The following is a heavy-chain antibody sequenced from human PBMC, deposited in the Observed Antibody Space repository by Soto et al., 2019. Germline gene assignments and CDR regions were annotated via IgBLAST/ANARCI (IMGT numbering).Heavy chain of an antibody. D-gene: IGHD3-10*01. CDR1: GGSINTGDFY. J-gene: IGHJ5*01. Sequence: SETLSLTCTVSGGSINTGDFYWSWIRQPPGQGLEWIGNIYYSGSTYYNPSLKSRPTISIDTSNNQFSLKLSSVTAADTAVYYCAREKRVAPIKMVRGRIIQTQSNWFDSWGQGTLVTVSS. CDR3: AREKRVAPIKMVRGRIIQTQSNWFDS. V-gene: IGHV4-30-4*01. CDR2: IYYSGST.